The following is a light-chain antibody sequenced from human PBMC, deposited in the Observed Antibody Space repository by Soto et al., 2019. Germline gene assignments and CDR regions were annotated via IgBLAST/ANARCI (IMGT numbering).Light chain of an antibody. Sequence: DIQMTQSPSTLSASVGDRVTITCRASQSIRYCLAWHQQKPGRAPQVLIYDASTLQKGVPSRVSGNGFGAEFTLNISSLHPDDFATYYCQQYHGFPYTFGQGTKVEIK. CDR2: DAS. V-gene: IGKV1-5*01. J-gene: IGKJ2*01. CDR1: QSIRYC. CDR3: QQYHGFPYT.